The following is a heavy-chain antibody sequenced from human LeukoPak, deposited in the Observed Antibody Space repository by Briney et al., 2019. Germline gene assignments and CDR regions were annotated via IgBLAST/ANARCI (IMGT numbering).Heavy chain of an antibody. CDR2: INPSGGST. CDR3: ARDSGEGNWFDP. Sequence: GASVKVSCKASGYTFTSYYMHWVRQAPAQGLEWMGIINPSGGSTSYAQKFQGRVTMTRDTSTSTVYMELSSLRSEDTAVYYCARDSGEGNWFDPWGQGTLITLSS. D-gene: IGHD4-17*01. CDR1: GYTFTSYY. J-gene: IGHJ5*02. V-gene: IGHV1-46*01.